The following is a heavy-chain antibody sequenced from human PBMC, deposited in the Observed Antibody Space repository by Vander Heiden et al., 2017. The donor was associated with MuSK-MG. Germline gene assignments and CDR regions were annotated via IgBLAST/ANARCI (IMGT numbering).Heavy chain of an antibody. J-gene: IGHJ4*02. CDR1: DGSISSFY. V-gene: IGHV4-4*07. D-gene: IGHD6-6*01. CDR2: MYDRGST. Sequence: QVHLQESGPGLVKPSETLSLPCTVSDGSISSFYWTWIRQTAGKGLEWIGRMYDRGSTTYNPSLKSRLKMSIDASKNQFSLRLTSVTAADTAVYYCARDGAGSIAAHWGQGTLVTVSS. CDR3: ARDGAGSIAAH.